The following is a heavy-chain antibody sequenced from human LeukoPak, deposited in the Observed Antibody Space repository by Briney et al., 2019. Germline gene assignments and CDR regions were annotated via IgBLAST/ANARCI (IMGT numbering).Heavy chain of an antibody. CDR3: ARDGVMAETPFYFDS. V-gene: IGHV3-48*01. CDR1: GFIFNSYG. J-gene: IGHJ4*02. Sequence: GASLRLSCTGSGFIFNSYGINWVRQAPGKGLEWVAYISSSTPNIFYADSVKGRFTISRDHAKDSVLLQMNSLRVEDTALYFCARDGVMAETPFYFDSWGQGALVTVSS. D-gene: IGHD2-21*01. CDR2: ISSSTPNI.